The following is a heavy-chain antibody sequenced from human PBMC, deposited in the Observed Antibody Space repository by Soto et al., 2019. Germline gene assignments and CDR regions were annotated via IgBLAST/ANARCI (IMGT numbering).Heavy chain of an antibody. D-gene: IGHD4-17*01. CDR2: VYYRGRS. CDR1: GGSVTNSSYY. Sequence: SETLSLTCTVSGGSVTNSSYYWGWIRQSPGKGLEWIGSVYYRGRSYSKSSVKSRVTISVDTSKNRFSLSLNSVTASDTAVYFCVSQRTTVPTQAYFDYRGPGALVTVSS. J-gene: IGHJ4*02. CDR3: VSQRTTVPTQAYFDY. V-gene: IGHV4-39*01.